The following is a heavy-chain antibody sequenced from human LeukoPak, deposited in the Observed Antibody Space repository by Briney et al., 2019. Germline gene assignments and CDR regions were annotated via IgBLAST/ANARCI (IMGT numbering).Heavy chain of an antibody. V-gene: IGHV3-23*01. CDR1: GFTFSSYS. CDR3: AKSVFDSSGDPYMDV. CDR2: ISGSGDFT. J-gene: IGHJ6*03. Sequence: RTGGSLRLSCAASGFTFSSYSMNWVRQAPGKGLECVSAISGSGDFTKYADSVKGRFTISRDNSKSTLYLQMNSLRAEDTAVYYCAKSVFDSSGDPYMDVWGKGTTVTISS. D-gene: IGHD3-22*01.